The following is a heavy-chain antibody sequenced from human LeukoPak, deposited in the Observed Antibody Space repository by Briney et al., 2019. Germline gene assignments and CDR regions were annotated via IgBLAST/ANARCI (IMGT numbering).Heavy chain of an antibody. D-gene: IGHD3-9*01. CDR2: VRYGGSIK. V-gene: IGHV3-30*02. Sequence: GGSLRLSCAASEFTFSAYAMHWIRQAPGRGLEWVAFVRYGGSIKYYADSVKGRFTISRGNSKNTLYLQMNSLRAEDTAVYYCTKDLGTEYNIFDYWGQGTLVTVSS. CDR1: EFTFSAYA. J-gene: IGHJ4*02. CDR3: TKDLGTEYNIFDY.